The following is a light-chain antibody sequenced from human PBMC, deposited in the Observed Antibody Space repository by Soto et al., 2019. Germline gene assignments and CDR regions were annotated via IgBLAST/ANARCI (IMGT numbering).Light chain of an antibody. CDR2: GVS. CDR3: SSFTGTTTLDV. Sequence: QSVLTQPASVSGSPGQSITISCTGTSSDVGAYKYVSRYQQHPGKVPKLIIYGVSNRPSGVSNRFSGSKSGNTAFLTISGLQPEDEADYYCSSFTGTTTLDVFGTGTKLTVL. CDR1: SSDVGAYKY. J-gene: IGLJ1*01. V-gene: IGLV2-14*03.